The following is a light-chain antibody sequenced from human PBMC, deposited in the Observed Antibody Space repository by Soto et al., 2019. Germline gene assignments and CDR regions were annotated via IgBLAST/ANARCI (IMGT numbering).Light chain of an antibody. CDR3: SSYTTAFFYV. V-gene: IGLV2-14*01. Sequence: QSALAQPASLSSSPGQSITISCTGSSSDIGAFNYVAWYQQHPGKAPKLIIHGVTNRPSGVSSRFSGSKSDYTASLTISGLQAEDEADYYCSSYTTAFFYVFGNGTKV. CDR2: GVT. J-gene: IGLJ1*01. CDR1: SSDIGAFNY.